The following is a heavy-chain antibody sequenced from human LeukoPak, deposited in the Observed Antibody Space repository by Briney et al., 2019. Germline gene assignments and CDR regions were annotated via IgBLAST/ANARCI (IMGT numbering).Heavy chain of an antibody. CDR2: IKEDGSEK. CDR1: GFRFGSYW. Sequence: GGSLRLSCAASGFRFGSYWIAWVRQAPGKGLEWVANIKEDGSEKYYVDSVKGRFTVSRDNAKNSLSLQMSSLRVEDTAVYYCARSTAGFDYWGQGTLVTVSS. J-gene: IGHJ4*02. D-gene: IGHD1-1*01. V-gene: IGHV3-7*01. CDR3: ARSTAGFDY.